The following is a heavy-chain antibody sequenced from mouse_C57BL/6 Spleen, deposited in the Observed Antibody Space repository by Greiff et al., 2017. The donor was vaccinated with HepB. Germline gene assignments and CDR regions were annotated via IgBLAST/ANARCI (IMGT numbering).Heavy chain of an antibody. D-gene: IGHD1-1*01. CDR2: INPGSGGT. J-gene: IGHJ1*03. CDR3: ARSSHYYGRGYFDV. CDR1: GYAFTNYL. V-gene: IGHV1-54*01. Sequence: QVQLQQSGAELVRPGTSVKVSCKASGYAFTNYLIEWVKQRPGQGLEWIGVINPGSGGTYYNEKFKGKATLTADKSSSTAYMQLSSLTSEDSAVYFCARSSHYYGRGYFDVWGTGTTVTVSS.